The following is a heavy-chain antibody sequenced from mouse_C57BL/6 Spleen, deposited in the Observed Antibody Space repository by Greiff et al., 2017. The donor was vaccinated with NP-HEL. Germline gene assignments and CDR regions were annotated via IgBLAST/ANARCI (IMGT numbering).Heavy chain of an antibody. CDR3: ARDVGGYFDV. CDR1: GYTFTSYW. V-gene: IGHV1-55*01. CDR2: IYPGSGST. J-gene: IGHJ1*03. Sequence: QVQLQQSGAELVKPGASVKMSCKASGYTFTSYWITWVKQRPGQGLEWIGDIYPGSGSTNYNEKFKSKATLTVDTSSSTAYMQLSSLTSEDSAVYYCARDVGGYFDVWGTGTTVTVSS.